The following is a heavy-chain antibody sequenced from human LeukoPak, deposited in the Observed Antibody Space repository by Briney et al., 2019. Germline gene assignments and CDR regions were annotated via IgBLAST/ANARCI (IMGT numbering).Heavy chain of an antibody. CDR2: VNPNSGGT. V-gene: IGHV1-2*02. CDR1: GYTVTGYD. CDR3: ARERTAMIVVVPSLWDI. J-gene: IGHJ3*02. D-gene: IGHD3-22*01. Sequence: GASVKVSCKASGYTVTGYDMHWVRQAPGQGLGWMGWVNPNSGGTNYAQKFQGSGAMTRDTSISTAYMELSRLRSDHTAVYYCARERTAMIVVVPSLWDIWGQGTMVTVSS.